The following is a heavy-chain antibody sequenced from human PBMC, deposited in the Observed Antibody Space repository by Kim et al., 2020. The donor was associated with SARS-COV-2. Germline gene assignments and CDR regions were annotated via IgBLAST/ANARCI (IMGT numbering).Heavy chain of an antibody. CDR1: GGTFSSYA. CDR3: ARDKIPAGSAYYFDY. Sequence: SVKVSCKASGGTFSSYAISWVRQAPGQGLEWMGGIIPIFGTANYAQKFQGRVTITADESTSTAYMELSSLRSEDTAVYYCARDKIPAGSAYYFDYWGQGTLVTVSS. J-gene: IGHJ4*02. D-gene: IGHD2-2*02. CDR2: IIPIFGTA. V-gene: IGHV1-69*13.